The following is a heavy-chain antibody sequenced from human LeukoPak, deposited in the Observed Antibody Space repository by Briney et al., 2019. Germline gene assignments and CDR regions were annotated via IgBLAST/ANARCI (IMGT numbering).Heavy chain of an antibody. D-gene: IGHD3-22*01. CDR2: ISGSGGST. Sequence: PGGSLRLSCAASGFTFSSYAMSWVRQAPGKGLEWVSAISGSGGSTYYADSVKGRFTISRDNSKNTLYLQMNSLRAEDTAVYYCARETYYYDSSGYSLGDYWGQGTLVTVSS. CDR3: ARETYYYDSSGYSLGDY. CDR1: GFTFSSYA. J-gene: IGHJ4*02. V-gene: IGHV3-23*01.